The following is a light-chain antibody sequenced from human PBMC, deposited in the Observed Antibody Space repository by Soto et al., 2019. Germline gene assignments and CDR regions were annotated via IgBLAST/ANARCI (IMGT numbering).Light chain of an antibody. Sequence: EIVLTQSPRILSLSPRERATLSCGASQSVGGDDLAWYQQRPGHAPRLLIYGASRRATGIPDGFSGSGSGTDFTLTISRLEPEDFAMYYCQQYGSSTYTFGQGTKVDIK. CDR2: GAS. V-gene: IGKV3-20*01. CDR1: QSVGGDD. J-gene: IGKJ2*01. CDR3: QQYGSSTYT.